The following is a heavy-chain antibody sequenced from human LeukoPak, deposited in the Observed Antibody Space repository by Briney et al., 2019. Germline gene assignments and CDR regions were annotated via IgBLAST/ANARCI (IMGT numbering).Heavy chain of an antibody. CDR1: GFTVSSNY. J-gene: IGHJ4*02. V-gene: IGHV3-66*01. CDR3: ARERYDYGDFALDY. D-gene: IGHD4-17*01. CDR2: IYSGGST. Sequence: GGSLGLSCAASGFTVSSNYMSWVRQAPGKGLEWVSVIYSGGSTYYADSVKGRFTISRDNSKNTLYLQMNSLRAEDTAVYYCARERYDYGDFALDYWGQGTLVTVSS.